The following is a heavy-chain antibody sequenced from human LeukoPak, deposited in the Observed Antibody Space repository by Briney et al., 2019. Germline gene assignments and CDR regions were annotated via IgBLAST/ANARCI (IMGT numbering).Heavy chain of an antibody. CDR1: GFTFSNAW. V-gene: IGHV3-15*01. CDR2: IKSKTDGGTA. J-gene: IGHJ4*02. Sequence: GGSLRLSCAASGFTFSNAWMSWVRQAPGKGLEWVGRIKSKTDGGTADYAAPVKGRFTISRDDSKNTLYLQMNSLKTEDTAVYYCTTDSPDYGDFLSNYWGQGTLVTASS. D-gene: IGHD4-17*01. CDR3: TTDSPDYGDFLSNY.